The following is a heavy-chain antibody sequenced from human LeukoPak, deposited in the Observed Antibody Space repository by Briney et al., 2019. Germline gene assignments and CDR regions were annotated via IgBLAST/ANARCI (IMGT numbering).Heavy chain of an antibody. CDR2: ISYDGSNK. Sequence: PGGSLRLSCAASGFTFSSYGMHWVRQAPGKGLEWVAVISYDGSNKYYADSVKGRFTISRDNSKNTLYLQMNSLRAEDTAVYYCAKDRSLFGGEIDYWGQGTLVTVSS. D-gene: IGHD3-3*01. J-gene: IGHJ4*02. V-gene: IGHV3-30*18. CDR3: AKDRSLFGGEIDY. CDR1: GFTFSSYG.